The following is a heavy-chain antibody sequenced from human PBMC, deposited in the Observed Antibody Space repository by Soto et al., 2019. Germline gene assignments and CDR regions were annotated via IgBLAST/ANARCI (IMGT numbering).Heavy chain of an antibody. D-gene: IGHD1-26*01. Sequence: PSETLSLTCTVSGGSISSYYWSWIRQPPGKGLEWIGYIYYSGSTNYNPSLKSRVTISVDTSKNQFSLKLSSVTAADTAIYYCARLRPSGTSDYWGQGTLVTVS. V-gene: IGHV4-59*12. CDR1: GGSISSYY. CDR3: ARLRPSGTSDY. CDR2: IYYSGST. J-gene: IGHJ4*02.